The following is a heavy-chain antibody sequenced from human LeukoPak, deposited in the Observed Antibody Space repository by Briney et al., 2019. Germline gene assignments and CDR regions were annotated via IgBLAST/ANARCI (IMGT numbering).Heavy chain of an antibody. CDR3: AKLPFRPFLEWSDAFDI. D-gene: IGHD3-3*02. CDR1: GFTFSSYA. J-gene: IGHJ3*02. CDR2: ISYDGSNK. V-gene: IGHV3-30-3*02. Sequence: GGSLRLSCAASGFTFSSYAMHWVRQAPGKGLEWVAVISYDGSNKYYADSVKGRFTISRDNSKNTLYLQMNSLRAEDTAVYYCAKLPFRPFLEWSDAFDIWGQGTMVTVSS.